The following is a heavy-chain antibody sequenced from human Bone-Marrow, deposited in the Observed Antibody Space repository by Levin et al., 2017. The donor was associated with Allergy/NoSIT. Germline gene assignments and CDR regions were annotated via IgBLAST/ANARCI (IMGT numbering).Heavy chain of an antibody. J-gene: IGHJ4*02. CDR1: SGSMTPYY. Sequence: ASETLSLTCTVSSGSMTPYYWSWIRQSPGKGLEWIGHLHYSGATDYCPSLKSRITISVGRSKNQFSLKMTSVTAADTAVYYCARHSARWYFDYWGQGTLVTVSS. D-gene: IGHD2-15*01. CDR2: LHYSGAT. CDR3: ARHSARWYFDY. V-gene: IGHV4-59*01.